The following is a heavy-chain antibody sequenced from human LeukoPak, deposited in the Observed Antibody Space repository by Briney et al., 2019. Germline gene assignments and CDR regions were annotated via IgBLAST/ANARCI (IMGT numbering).Heavy chain of an antibody. D-gene: IGHD3-16*02. CDR1: GGSFSGYY. CDR2: IYYSGST. J-gene: IGHJ4*02. V-gene: IGHV4-59*08. Sequence: PSETLSLTCAVYGGSFSGYYWSWIRQPPGKGLEWIGYIYYSGSTNYNPSLKSRVTISVDTSKNQFSLKLSSVTAADTAVYYCARLSEMTTFGGVIVNGYYFDYWGQGTLVPVSS. CDR3: ARLSEMTTFGGVIVNGYYFDY.